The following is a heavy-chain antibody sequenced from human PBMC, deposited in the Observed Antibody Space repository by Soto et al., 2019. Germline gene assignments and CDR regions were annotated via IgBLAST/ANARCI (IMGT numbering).Heavy chain of an antibody. V-gene: IGHV1-69*12. Sequence: QVQLVQSGAEVKKPGSSVKVSCKASGGTFSSYAISWVRQAPGQGLEWMGGIIPIFGTANYAQKFQGRVTITADEXTXPXXVELSSLSAEDTAVYYCAREEAGYDDSSGYYHLDYWGQGTLVTVAA. D-gene: IGHD3-22*01. CDR3: AREEAGYDDSSGYYHLDY. J-gene: IGHJ4*02. CDR2: IIPIFGTA. CDR1: GGTFSSYA.